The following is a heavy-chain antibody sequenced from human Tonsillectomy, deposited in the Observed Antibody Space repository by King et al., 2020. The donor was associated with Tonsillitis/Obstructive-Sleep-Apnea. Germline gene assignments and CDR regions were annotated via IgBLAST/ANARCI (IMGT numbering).Heavy chain of an antibody. Sequence: VQLVESGGGLIQPGGFLRLSCAASGFTVSSNYMSWVRQAPGKGLEWVSVIYSGGSTYYADSVKGRFTISRDNSKNTLYLQMNSLRAEDTAVYYCASRPYYDSSGYFDAFDIWGQGTMVTVSS. D-gene: IGHD3-22*01. CDR3: ASRPYYDSSGYFDAFDI. V-gene: IGHV3-53*01. CDR1: GFTVSSNY. J-gene: IGHJ3*02. CDR2: IYSGGST.